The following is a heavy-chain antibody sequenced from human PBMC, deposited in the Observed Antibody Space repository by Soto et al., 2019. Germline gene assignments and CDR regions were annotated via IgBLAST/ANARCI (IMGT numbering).Heavy chain of an antibody. J-gene: IGHJ6*02. D-gene: IGHD6-13*01. CDR3: AGDLKQQLVNNRYYYYGMDV. V-gene: IGHV1-69*13. CDR2: IIPIFGTA. Sequence: SVKVSCKASGGTFSSYAISWVRQAPGQGLEWMGGIIPIFGTANYAQKFQGRVTITADESTSTAYMELSSLRSEDTAVYYCAGDLKQQLVNNRYYYYGMDVWGQGTTVTVSS. CDR1: GGTFSSYA.